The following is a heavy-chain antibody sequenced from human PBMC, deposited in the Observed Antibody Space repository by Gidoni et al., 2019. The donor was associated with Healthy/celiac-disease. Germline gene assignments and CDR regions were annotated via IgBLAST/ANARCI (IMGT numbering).Heavy chain of an antibody. Sequence: EVQLVESGGGLVQPGRSLRLSCAASGFTFDAYAMHWVRQAPGKGLEWVSGISWNSGSIGYADSVKGRFTISRDNAKNSLYLQMNSLRAEDTALYYCAKDLVEGPGDYYYYYMDVWGKGTTVTVSS. CDR2: ISWNSGSI. J-gene: IGHJ6*03. CDR1: GFTFDAYA. V-gene: IGHV3-9*01. D-gene: IGHD1-1*01. CDR3: AKDLVEGPGDYYYYYMDV.